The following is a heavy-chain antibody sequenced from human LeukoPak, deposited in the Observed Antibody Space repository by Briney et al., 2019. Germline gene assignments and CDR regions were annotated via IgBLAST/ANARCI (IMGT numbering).Heavy chain of an antibody. CDR1: GGSISSYY. D-gene: IGHD5-24*01. V-gene: IGHV4-59*01. CDR3: AREVQQQRYNWFDP. J-gene: IGHJ5*02. Sequence: SETLSLTCTVSGGSISSYYWSWIRQPPGRGREWIGYIYNSGSTNYNPSLKSRVTISVDTSKNQFSLKLSSVTAADTAVYYCAREVQQQRYNWFDPWGQGILVTVSS. CDR2: IYNSGST.